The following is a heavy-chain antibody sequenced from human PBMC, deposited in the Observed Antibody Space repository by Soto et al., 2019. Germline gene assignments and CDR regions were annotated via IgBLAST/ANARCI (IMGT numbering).Heavy chain of an antibody. CDR3: ARDVSGSSIAAPYLDY. Sequence: HPGGSLRLSCAASGFTFTSYSMNWVRQAPGKGLEWVSYISSSSNTIYYADSVKGRFTISRDNAKTSLYLQMSRLTAEDTSVYYCARDVSGSSIAAPYLDYWGQGTLVTVS. J-gene: IGHJ4*02. D-gene: IGHD6-6*01. CDR1: GFTFTSYS. V-gene: IGHV3-48*01. CDR2: ISSSSNTI.